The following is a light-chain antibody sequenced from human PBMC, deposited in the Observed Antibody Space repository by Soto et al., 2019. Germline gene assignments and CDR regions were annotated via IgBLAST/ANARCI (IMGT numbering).Light chain of an antibody. CDR2: DES. CDR3: QQYDNLLVT. CDR1: QDISNY. Sequence: DIQMTQSPSSLSASVGDRVTITCQASQDISNYLNWYQQKPGKAPKLLIYDESNLETGVPSRFSGSGSGTDFTFTISSLQPEDIATYYCQQYDNLLVTFGGGTKVEIK. J-gene: IGKJ4*01. V-gene: IGKV1-33*01.